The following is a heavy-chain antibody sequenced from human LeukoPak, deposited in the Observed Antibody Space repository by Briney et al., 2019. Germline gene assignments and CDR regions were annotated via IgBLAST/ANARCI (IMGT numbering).Heavy chain of an antibody. D-gene: IGHD3-10*01. CDR2: IRYDGSKT. V-gene: IGHV3-30*02. CDR3: AKCPYGYIDY. Sequence: GGSLRLSCAASGITFSNNGMHWVRQAPGKGQEWVAYIRYDGSKTDYAGSVKGRFTISRDNSKNTLYLQMNSLRAEDTAVYYCAKCPYGYIDYWGQGTLVTVSS. CDR1: GITFSNNG. J-gene: IGHJ4*02.